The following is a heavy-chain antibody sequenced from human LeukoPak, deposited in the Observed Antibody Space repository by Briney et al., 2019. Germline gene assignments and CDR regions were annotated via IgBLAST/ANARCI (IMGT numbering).Heavy chain of an antibody. Sequence: PGGSLRLSCAASGFTFSSYRMHWVRQAPGKGLVWVSRINSDGSSTSYADSVKGRFTISRDNAKNTLYLQMNSLRAEDTAVYYCAREGGDYDILTGYYSSWGQGTLVTVSS. D-gene: IGHD3-9*01. CDR3: AREGGDYDILTGYYSS. V-gene: IGHV3-74*01. CDR2: INSDGSST. J-gene: IGHJ4*02. CDR1: GFTFSSYR.